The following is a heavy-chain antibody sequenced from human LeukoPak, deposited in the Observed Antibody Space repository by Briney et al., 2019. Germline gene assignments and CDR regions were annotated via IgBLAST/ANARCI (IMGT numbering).Heavy chain of an antibody. CDR3: ARSLSTAGIDY. J-gene: IGHJ4*02. CDR2: IYHSGST. Sequence: SETLSLTCAVSGYSITTGRYWGWIRQPPGKGLEWVGSIYHSGSTYYNPSLKSRVTISVDTSKNQFSLNLRSVTAADTAVYYCARSLSTAGIDYWAREPRSPSPQ. D-gene: IGHD2-2*01. V-gene: IGHV4-38-2*01. CDR1: GYSITTGRY.